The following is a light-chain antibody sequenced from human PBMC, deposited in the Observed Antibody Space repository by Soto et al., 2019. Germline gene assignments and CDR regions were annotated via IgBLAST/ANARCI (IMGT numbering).Light chain of an antibody. Sequence: QSVLTQPPSASGSPGQSVTISCTGTSSDVGGYNYVSWYQQHPGKAPKLIIYEVSKRPSGVPDHFSGSKSGNTASLTVSGLQAEDEADYYCSSYAGSNNYVFGTGTKLTVL. CDR3: SSYAGSNNYV. CDR1: SSDVGGYNY. V-gene: IGLV2-8*01. J-gene: IGLJ1*01. CDR2: EVS.